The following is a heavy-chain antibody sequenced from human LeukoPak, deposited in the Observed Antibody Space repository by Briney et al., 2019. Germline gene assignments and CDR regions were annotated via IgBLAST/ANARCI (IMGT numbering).Heavy chain of an antibody. Sequence: GASVKVSCKASGYTFTCNYMHWVRQAPGQGLEWMGWINPNSGGTNYAQKFQGRVTMTRDTSISTAYMELSSLRSEDTAVYYCATMVSSSKYYYYYYMDVWGKGTTVTVSS. V-gene: IGHV1-2*02. CDR2: INPNSGGT. D-gene: IGHD6-13*01. CDR1: GYTFTCNY. J-gene: IGHJ6*03. CDR3: ATMVSSSKYYYYYYMDV.